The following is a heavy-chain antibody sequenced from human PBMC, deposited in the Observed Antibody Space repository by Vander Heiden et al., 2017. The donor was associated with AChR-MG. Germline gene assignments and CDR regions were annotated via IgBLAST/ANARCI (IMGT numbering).Heavy chain of an antibody. CDR3: AKTFFYGSGTLDFPLFGLDV. CDR1: GFNNFANFA. D-gene: IGHD3-10*01. V-gene: IGHV3-23*01. J-gene: IGHJ6*02. Sequence: EVQLLESGGGLVQPGESLRLSCAASGFNNFANFALNWVRQAPGRGLEWVSLISYSGAATYYADSVKGRFTISRDNSKNTLSLHMNSLRADDTAVYYCAKTFFYGSGTLDFPLFGLDVWGQGTTVTVSS. CDR2: ISYSGAAT.